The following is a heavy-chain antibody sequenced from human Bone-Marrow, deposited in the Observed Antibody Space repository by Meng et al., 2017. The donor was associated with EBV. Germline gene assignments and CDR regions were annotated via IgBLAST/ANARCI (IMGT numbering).Heavy chain of an antibody. CDR1: GFTFSSYW. J-gene: IGHJ4*02. D-gene: IGHD6-25*01. CDR2: TNENGRIT. CDR3: SRDLVGSDDD. Sequence: EVQLVDSGGALVQQGWLVRLSCAASGFTFSSYWMHWVRQAPGKGLVWVSRTNENGRITNYADSVEGRFTISRDNTRNTLYLHMNSLRPEDTAVYFCSRDLVGSDDDWGQGTLVTVYS. V-gene: IGHV3-74*01.